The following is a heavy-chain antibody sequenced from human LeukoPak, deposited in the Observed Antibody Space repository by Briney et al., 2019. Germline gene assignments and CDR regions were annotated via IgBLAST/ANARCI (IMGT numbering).Heavy chain of an antibody. V-gene: IGHV3-30*04. J-gene: IGHJ3*02. Sequence: GGSLRLSCAASGFNFSSYAMHWVRQAPGEGLEWLGLISYGGIDKSYADSVKGRFTISRDSSKRTLYLQMNSLRAEDTAMYYCARESWSDSVAFDIWGLGTMVIVSS. CDR1: GFNFSSYA. D-gene: IGHD3-3*01. CDR2: ISYGGIDK. CDR3: ARESWSDSVAFDI.